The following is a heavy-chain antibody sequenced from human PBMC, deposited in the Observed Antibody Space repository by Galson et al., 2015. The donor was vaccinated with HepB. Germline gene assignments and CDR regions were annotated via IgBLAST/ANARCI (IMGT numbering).Heavy chain of an antibody. CDR3: ARDLHGGNPDAFDI. J-gene: IGHJ3*02. CDR2: ISSSSSYI. D-gene: IGHD4-23*01. CDR1: GFTFSSYS. V-gene: IGHV3-21*01. Sequence: SLRLSCAASGFTFSSYSMNWVRQAPGKGLEWVSSISSSSSYIYYADSVKGRFTISRDNAKNSLYLQMNSLRAEDTAVYYCARDLHGGNPDAFDIWGQGTMVTVSS.